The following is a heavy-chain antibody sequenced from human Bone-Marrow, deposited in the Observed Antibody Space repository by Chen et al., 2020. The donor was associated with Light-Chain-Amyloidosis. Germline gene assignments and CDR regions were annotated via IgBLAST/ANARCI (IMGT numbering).Heavy chain of an antibody. CDR2: ISSSSSYR. CDR3: ASNSGSYSSGDYYYYYGMDV. Sequence: EVQLVESGGGLVKPGGSLRLSCAASGFTFSSYSMNWVRQAPGKGLEWVSSISSSSSYRSYADSVKGRFTISRDNAKNSMYLQMNSLRAEDTAVYYCASNSGSYSSGDYYYYYGMDVWGQGTTVTVSS. J-gene: IGHJ6*02. V-gene: IGHV3-21*01. D-gene: IGHD1-26*01. CDR1: GFTFSSYS.